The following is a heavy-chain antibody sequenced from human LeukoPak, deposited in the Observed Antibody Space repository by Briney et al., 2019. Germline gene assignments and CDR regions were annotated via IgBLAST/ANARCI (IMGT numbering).Heavy chain of an antibody. Sequence: SETLSLTCAGYGGSFSGYYWSWIRQPPGKGLEWIGEINHSGSTNYNPSLKSRVTISVDTSKNQFSLKLSSVTAADTAVYYCARARQYSSSWGGAFDIWGQGTMVTVSS. D-gene: IGHD6-13*01. CDR1: GGSFSGYY. V-gene: IGHV4-34*01. J-gene: IGHJ3*02. CDR2: INHSGST. CDR3: ARARQYSSSWGGAFDI.